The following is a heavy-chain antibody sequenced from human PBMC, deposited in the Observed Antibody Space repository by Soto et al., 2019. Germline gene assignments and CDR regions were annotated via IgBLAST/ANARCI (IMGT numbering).Heavy chain of an antibody. CDR1: GFTVSTCE. D-gene: IGHD3-16*01. CDR3: TRDKGEQVAYGMDG. J-gene: IGHJ6*02. V-gene: IGHV3-48*03. Sequence: PGGSRRLSCTVSGFTVSTCEMNWVRQAPGKGLEWVAYINSGGVTLYAECGKGRFTISRDNAQNSLFLQMNSLRAEDTALYYCTRDKGEQVAYGMDGQAQWTTVTVSS. CDR2: INSGGVTL.